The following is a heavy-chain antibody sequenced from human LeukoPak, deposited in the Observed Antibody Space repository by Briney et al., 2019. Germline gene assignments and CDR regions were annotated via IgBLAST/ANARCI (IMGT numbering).Heavy chain of an antibody. CDR1: GFTFSSYA. CDR3: ARDPRGYCSGGSCYSGYYFDY. V-gene: IGHV3-30*04. D-gene: IGHD2-15*01. CDR2: ISYDGSNK. J-gene: IGHJ4*02. Sequence: GRSLRLSCAASGFTFSSYAMHWVRRAPGKGLEWVAVISYDGSNKYYADSVKGRFTISRDNSKNTLYLQMNSLRAEDTAVYYCARDPRGYCSGGSCYSGYYFDYWGQGTLVTVSS.